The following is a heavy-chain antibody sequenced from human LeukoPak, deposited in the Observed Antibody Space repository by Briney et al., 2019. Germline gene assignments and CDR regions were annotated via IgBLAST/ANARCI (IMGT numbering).Heavy chain of an antibody. CDR1: GFTFSSYS. Sequence: TGGSLRLSCAASGFTFSSYSMNWVRQAPGKGLEWVSSISSSSSYMYYADSVKGRFTISRDNAKNSLYLQMNSLRAEDTAVYYCARDVLWLTGNDAFDIWGQGTMVTVSS. CDR2: ISSSSSYM. D-gene: IGHD2-21*01. V-gene: IGHV3-21*01. J-gene: IGHJ3*02. CDR3: ARDVLWLTGNDAFDI.